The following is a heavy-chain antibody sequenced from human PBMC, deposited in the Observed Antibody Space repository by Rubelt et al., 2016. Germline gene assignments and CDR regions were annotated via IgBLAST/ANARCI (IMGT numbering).Heavy chain of an antibody. V-gene: IGHV3-7*01. CDR2: IKQDGSEK. CDR3: ARDRAYIAAEEGIDY. J-gene: IGHJ4*02. Sequence: MSWVRQAPGKGLEWVANIKQDGSEKYYVDSVKGRFTISRDNAKNSLYLQMNSLRAEDTAVYYCARDRAYIAAEEGIDYWGQGTLVTVSS. D-gene: IGHD6-13*01.